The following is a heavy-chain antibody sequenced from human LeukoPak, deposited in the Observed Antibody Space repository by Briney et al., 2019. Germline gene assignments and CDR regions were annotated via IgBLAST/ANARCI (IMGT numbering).Heavy chain of an antibody. J-gene: IGHJ6*02. CDR3: ARDWLMMDV. Sequence: GGSLRLSCAASGFTFSSYGMHWVRQTPGKGLEWVAVIWYDGSNKYYADSVKGRFTISRDNSKNTLYLQMNSLRAEDTAVYYCARDWLMMDVWGQGTTVTVSS. D-gene: IGHD5-12*01. V-gene: IGHV3-33*01. CDR1: GFTFSSYG. CDR2: IWYDGSNK.